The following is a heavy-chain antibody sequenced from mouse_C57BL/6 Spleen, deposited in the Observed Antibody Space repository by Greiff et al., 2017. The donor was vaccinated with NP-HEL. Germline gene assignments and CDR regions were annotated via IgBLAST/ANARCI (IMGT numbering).Heavy chain of an antibody. J-gene: IGHJ3*01. CDR3: ARDYDGSEAY. Sequence: QVQLQQPGAELVRPGSSVKLSCKASGYTFTSYWVHWVKQRPIQGLEWIGNIDPSDSETHYNQKFKDKATLTVDKSSSTAYMQLSSLTSEDSAVYYCARDYDGSEAYWGQGTLVTVSA. D-gene: IGHD1-1*01. CDR2: IDPSDSET. CDR1: GYTFTSYW. V-gene: IGHV1-52*01.